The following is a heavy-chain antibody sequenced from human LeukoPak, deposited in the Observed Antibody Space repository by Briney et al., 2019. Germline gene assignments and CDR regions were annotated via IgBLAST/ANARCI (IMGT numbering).Heavy chain of an antibody. CDR2: IYYSGST. V-gene: IGHV4-59*01. CDR3: ARAASGYTFTNAFDI. J-gene: IGHJ3*02. CDR1: GGSISSYY. D-gene: IGHD3-22*01. Sequence: SETLSLTCTVSGGSISSYYWSWIRQPPGKGLEWMGYIYYSGSTNYNPSLKSRVTIAVNTSKNQFSLKLSSVTAADTAVYYCARAASGYTFTNAFDIWGQGTMATVSS.